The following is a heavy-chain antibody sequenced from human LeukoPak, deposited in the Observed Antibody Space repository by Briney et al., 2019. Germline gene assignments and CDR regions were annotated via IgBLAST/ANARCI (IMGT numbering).Heavy chain of an antibody. V-gene: IGHV1-8*01. CDR1: GYTFTSYD. CDR2: MNPNSGNT. CDR3: ARGTRDYDILTGYSKPRFDY. J-gene: IGHJ4*02. Sequence: ASVKVSCKASGYTFTSYDINWVLQATGQGLEWMGWMNPNSGNTAYAQKFQGRVTMTRNTSTSTAYMELSSLRSDDTAVYYCARGTRDYDILTGYSKPRFDYWGQGTLVTVSS. D-gene: IGHD3-9*01.